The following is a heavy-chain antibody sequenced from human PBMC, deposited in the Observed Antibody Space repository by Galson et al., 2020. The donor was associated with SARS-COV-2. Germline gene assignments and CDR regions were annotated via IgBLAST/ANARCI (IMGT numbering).Heavy chain of an antibody. D-gene: IGHD4-17*01. V-gene: IGHV2-26*01. CDR2: IFSNDEK. CDR3: ARIHYGDSFDY. J-gene: IGHJ4*02. Sequence: SGPTLVKPIETLTLTCTVSGFSLSNARMGVSWIRQPPGKALDWLAHIFSNDEKSYSTSLKSRLTISKDTSKSQVVLTMTNMDPVDTATYYCARIHYGDSFDYWGQGTLVTVSS. CDR1: GFSLSNARMG.